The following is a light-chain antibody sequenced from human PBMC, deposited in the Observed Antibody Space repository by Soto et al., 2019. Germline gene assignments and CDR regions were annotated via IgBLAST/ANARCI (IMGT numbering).Light chain of an antibody. V-gene: IGKV3-20*01. CDR1: QSLSSSN. CDR3: QQYASSSYT. J-gene: IGKJ2*01. Sequence: EIVLTQSPGTLSLSPGERATLSCRASQSLSSSNLAWYQQKPGQAPRLLIAGVSSRATGIPDRFSGSGSGTAFTLPISRLEPEDLAVYYCQQYASSSYTFGQGTQLELK. CDR2: GVS.